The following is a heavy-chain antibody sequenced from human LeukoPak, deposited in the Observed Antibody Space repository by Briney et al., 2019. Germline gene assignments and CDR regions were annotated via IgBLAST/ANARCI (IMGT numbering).Heavy chain of an antibody. Sequence: SPSETLSLTCSVSGDSITNYSWSWIRQPAGKGLEWIGRIYTSGSTTYNPSLKSRVTISGDTSENQFSLRLSSVTAADTAVYYCARPGYGSGSSFDYWGQGTLVAVSS. D-gene: IGHD3-10*01. CDR1: GDSITNYS. V-gene: IGHV4-4*07. CDR2: IYTSGST. J-gene: IGHJ4*02. CDR3: ARPGYGSGSSFDY.